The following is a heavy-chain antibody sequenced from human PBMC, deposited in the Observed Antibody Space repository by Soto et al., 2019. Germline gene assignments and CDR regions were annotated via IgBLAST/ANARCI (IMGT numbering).Heavy chain of an antibody. D-gene: IGHD2-15*01. Sequence: PSETLSLTCTVSGGSISNPSNYWGWVRQPPGKGLEWTGDIFYTGSTYYSPSHKRRVTISVDTSKEQFSLNLTSVTATDTAVYVCAVLSFRVAAASDGRTNWFGPWGPGTLVTVSS. CDR2: IFYTGST. V-gene: IGHV4-39*01. CDR3: AVLSFRVAAASDGRTNWFGP. CDR1: GGSISNPSNY. J-gene: IGHJ5*02.